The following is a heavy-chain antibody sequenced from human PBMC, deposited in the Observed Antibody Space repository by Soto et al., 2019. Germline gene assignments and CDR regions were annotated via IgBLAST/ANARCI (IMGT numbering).Heavy chain of an antibody. CDR3: ARDSGGGDVKSNWFDP. Sequence: ASVKVSCKASGYTFTSYYMHWVRQAPGQGLEWMGIINPSGGSTSYAQKFQGRVTMTRDTSTSTVYMELSSLRSEDTAVYYCARDSGGGDVKSNWFDPWGQGTLVTVAS. CDR2: INPSGGST. J-gene: IGHJ5*02. CDR1: GYTFTSYY. D-gene: IGHD2-21*02. V-gene: IGHV1-46*01.